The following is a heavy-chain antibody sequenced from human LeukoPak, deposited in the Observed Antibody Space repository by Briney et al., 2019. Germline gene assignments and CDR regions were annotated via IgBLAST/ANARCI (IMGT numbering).Heavy chain of an antibody. CDR3: ARGAEYSSSSAPLDYYYYMDV. Sequence: NPSETLSLTCTVSGGSISSSSYYWAWIRQPPGKGLEWIGSIYYSGSTYYNPSLKSRVTMSVDTSKNQFSLKLSSVTAADTAVYYCARGAEYSSSSAPLDYYYYMDVWGKGTTVTVSS. D-gene: IGHD6-6*01. J-gene: IGHJ6*03. CDR2: IYYSGST. CDR1: GGSISSSSYY. V-gene: IGHV4-39*07.